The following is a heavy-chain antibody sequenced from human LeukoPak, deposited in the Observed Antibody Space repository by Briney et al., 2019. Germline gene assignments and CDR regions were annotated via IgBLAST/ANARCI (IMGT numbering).Heavy chain of an antibody. J-gene: IGHJ4*02. CDR1: GGSFSGYY. Sequence: SETLSLTCAVYGGSFSGYYWSWIRQPPGKGLEWIGEIDHSGSTNYNPSLKSRVTISVDTSKNQFSLKLSSVTAADTAVYYCARLGSENFDYWGQGTLVTVSS. V-gene: IGHV4-34*01. CDR2: IDHSGST. CDR3: ARLGSENFDY.